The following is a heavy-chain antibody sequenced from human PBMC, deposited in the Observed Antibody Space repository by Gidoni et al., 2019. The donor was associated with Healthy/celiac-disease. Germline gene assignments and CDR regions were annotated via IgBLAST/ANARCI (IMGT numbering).Heavy chain of an antibody. CDR2: VYSGGST. D-gene: IGHD3-22*01. J-gene: IGHJ4*02. V-gene: IGHV3-66*01. Sequence: EVQLVESGGGLVQPGGSLRLSCAASGFTVSSHYMSWVRQAPGKGLEWVSVVYSGGSTYYADSVKCRFTISRDNSKNTLYLQMNSLRAEDTAVYYCARGYDSSGYYDFYYFDYWGQGTLVTVSS. CDR3: ARGYDSSGYYDFYYFDY. CDR1: GFTVSSHY.